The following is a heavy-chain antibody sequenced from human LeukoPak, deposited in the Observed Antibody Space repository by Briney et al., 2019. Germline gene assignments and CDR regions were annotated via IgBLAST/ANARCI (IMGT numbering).Heavy chain of an antibody. D-gene: IGHD2-21*02. V-gene: IGHV3-30-3*01. Sequence: PGGSLRLSCAASGFTFSSYALHWVRQAPGKGLEWVAVISYDGNNKYYADSVKGRFTISRDNSKNTLYLQMNSLRAEDTAVYYCARYCGGDCYGMDVWGQGTTVTVSS. J-gene: IGHJ6*02. CDR2: ISYDGNNK. CDR3: ARYCGGDCYGMDV. CDR1: GFTFSSYA.